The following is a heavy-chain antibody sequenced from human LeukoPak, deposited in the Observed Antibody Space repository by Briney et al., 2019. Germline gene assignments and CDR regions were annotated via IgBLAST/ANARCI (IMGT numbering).Heavy chain of an antibody. J-gene: IGHJ4*02. CDR2: IYYSGST. V-gene: IGHV4-59*12. CDR1: GGSINSYY. Sequence: SETLSLTCTVSGGSINSYYWSWIRQPPRKGLEWTGYIYYSGSTNYNPPLKSRVTISVDTSKNQFSLKLSSVTAADTAVYYCARDGSTYALRNWGQGTLVTVSS. D-gene: IGHD1-14*01. CDR3: ARDGSTYALRN.